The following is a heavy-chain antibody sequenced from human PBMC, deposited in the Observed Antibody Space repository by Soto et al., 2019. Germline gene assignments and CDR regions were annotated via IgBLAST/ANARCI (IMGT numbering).Heavy chain of an antibody. CDR2: IDYSGNT. CDR1: VGSISSKSFY. D-gene: IGHD6-13*01. CDR3: ARRNRMAPAGKFYYYGMDV. J-gene: IGHJ6*02. Sequence: QLQLQESGPGLVKPSETLSLSCTVSVGSISSKSFYWGWIRQPPGKGLECIGSIDYSGNTYYNASLKSRVTISVDTSKNQLSLRLTSVTAADTGVYYCARRNRMAPAGKFYYYGMDVWGQGTTVIVSS. V-gene: IGHV4-39*01.